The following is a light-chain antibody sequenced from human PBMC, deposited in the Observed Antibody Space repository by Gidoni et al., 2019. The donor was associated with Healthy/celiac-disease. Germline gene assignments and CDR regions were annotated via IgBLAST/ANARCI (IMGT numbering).Light chain of an antibody. V-gene: IGKV1-5*01. CDR3: QQYNSYSWT. Sequence: DIQMTQSPSPLSASVGDRVTITCRASQSISSWLAWYQQKPGKAPKLLIYDASSLESGVPSRFSGSGSGTAFTLTISSLQPDDFATYYCQQYNSYSWTFGQGTKVEIK. CDR1: QSISSW. CDR2: DAS. J-gene: IGKJ1*01.